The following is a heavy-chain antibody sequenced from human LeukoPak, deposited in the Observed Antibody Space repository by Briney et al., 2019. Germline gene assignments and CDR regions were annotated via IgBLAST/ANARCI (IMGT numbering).Heavy chain of an antibody. V-gene: IGHV1-2*02. CDR1: GYTFTDYY. J-gene: IGHJ5*01. Sequence: ASVKVSCKASGYTFTDYYIHWVRQAPGQGLEWMGCVNPNSGDTNYAQKFQGSVTMTRDTSISTVYMELSRLRPDDTAVYYCARASGSYWWFDSWGQGTLVTVSS. CDR2: VNPNSGDT. D-gene: IGHD1-26*01. CDR3: ARASGSYWWFDS.